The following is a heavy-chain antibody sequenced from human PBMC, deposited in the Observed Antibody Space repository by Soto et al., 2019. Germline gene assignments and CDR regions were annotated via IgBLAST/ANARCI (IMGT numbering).Heavy chain of an antibody. CDR2: ISYDGSNK. Sequence: ESGGGVVQPGRSLRLSCAASGFTFSSYGMHWVRQAPGKGLEWVAVISYDGSNKYYADSVKGRFTISRDNSKNTLYLQMNSLRAEDTAVYYCAKGVNVLRFLEWLLLDYWGQGTLVTVSS. D-gene: IGHD3-3*01. J-gene: IGHJ4*02. CDR3: AKGVNVLRFLEWLLLDY. CDR1: GFTFSSYG. V-gene: IGHV3-30*18.